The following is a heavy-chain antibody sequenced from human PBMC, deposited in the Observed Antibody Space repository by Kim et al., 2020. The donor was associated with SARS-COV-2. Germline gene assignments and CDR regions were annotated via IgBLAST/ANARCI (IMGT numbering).Heavy chain of an antibody. Sequence: ASVKGKITISRDNSKNTLYLQLNSLRAEDTAVYYCARGDGSGWYNFWFDPWGQGTLVTVSS. CDR3: ARGDGSGWYNFWFDP. V-gene: IGHV3-66*01. D-gene: IGHD6-19*01. J-gene: IGHJ5*02.